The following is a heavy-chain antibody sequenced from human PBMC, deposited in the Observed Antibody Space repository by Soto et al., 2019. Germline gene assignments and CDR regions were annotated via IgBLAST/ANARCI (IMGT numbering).Heavy chain of an antibody. CDR2: ITWNSATI. CDR1: GFTFDDYA. J-gene: IGHJ4*02. D-gene: IGHD3-10*02. CDR3: AKGRNINLRYYFDY. Sequence: EVQLVESGGGLVQPGRSLRLSCVASGFTFDDYAMHWVRQAPGKGLEWVSGITWNSATIGYADSVKGRFTISRDNAKNTLYLQINSLRAEDTALYYCAKGRNINLRYYFDYWGQGTLVTVSS. V-gene: IGHV3-9*01.